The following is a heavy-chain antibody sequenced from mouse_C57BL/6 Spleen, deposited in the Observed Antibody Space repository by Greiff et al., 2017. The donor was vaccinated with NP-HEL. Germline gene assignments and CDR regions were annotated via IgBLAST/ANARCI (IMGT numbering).Heavy chain of an antibody. V-gene: IGHV3-8*01. CDR3: ARYDGTTRAMDY. D-gene: IGHD2-3*01. Sequence: EVMLVESGPGLAKPSQTLSLTCSVTGYSITSDYWNWIRKFPGNKLEYMGYISYSGSTYYNPSLKSRISITRDTSNNQYYLQLNTVTTEDTAAYYCARYDGTTRAMDYWGQGTSVTVSS. CDR1: GYSITSDY. J-gene: IGHJ4*01. CDR2: ISYSGST.